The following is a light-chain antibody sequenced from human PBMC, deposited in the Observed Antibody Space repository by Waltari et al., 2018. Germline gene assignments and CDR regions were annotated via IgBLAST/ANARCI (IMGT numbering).Light chain of an antibody. CDR3: YSTDSSGYERV. J-gene: IGLJ3*02. V-gene: IGLV3-10*01. CDR2: DDN. CDR1: ALPKKY. Sequence: SYELTQPPSVSVSPGQTARIHCSGDALPKKYAFGYQQKSAQAPVLVIYDDNKRPSGIPERFSAASSGTMATLTITGAQEEDEGDYYCYSTDSSGYERVFGGGTKLTV.